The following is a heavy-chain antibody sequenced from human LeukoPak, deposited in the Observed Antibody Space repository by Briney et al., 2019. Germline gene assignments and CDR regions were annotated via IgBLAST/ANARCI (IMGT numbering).Heavy chain of an antibody. CDR3: AGDRSWYSSSSGDAFDI. V-gene: IGHV3-21*01. D-gene: IGHD6-6*01. CDR1: GFTLSSYS. CDR2: ISSSSSYI. Sequence: PGGSLRLSCAASGFTLSSYSMNWVRQAPGKGLEWVSSISSSSSYIYYADSVKGRFTISRDNAKNSLYLQMNSLRAEDTAVYYCAGDRSWYSSSSGDAFDIWGQGTMVTVSS. J-gene: IGHJ3*02.